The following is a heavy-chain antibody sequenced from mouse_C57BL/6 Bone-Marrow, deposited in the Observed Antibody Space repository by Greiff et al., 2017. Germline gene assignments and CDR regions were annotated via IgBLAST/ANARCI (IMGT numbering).Heavy chain of an antibody. CDR3: ARSGYYYGSSLFAY. J-gene: IGHJ3*01. Sequence: VQLQQSGAELVRPGTSVKVSCKASGYAFTNYLIEWVKQRPGQGLEWIGVINPGSGGTNYNEKFKGKETLTADKSSSTAYMQLSSLTSEDSAVYFCARSGYYYGSSLFAYWGQGTLVTVSA. CDR1: GYAFTNYL. CDR2: INPGSGGT. V-gene: IGHV1-54*01. D-gene: IGHD1-1*01.